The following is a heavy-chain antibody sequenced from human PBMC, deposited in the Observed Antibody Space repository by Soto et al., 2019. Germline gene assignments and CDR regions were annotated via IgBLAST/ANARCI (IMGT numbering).Heavy chain of an antibody. CDR3: TRSRGYCSANSCLDFDY. CDR1: GYSFTSYW. V-gene: IGHV5-51*01. J-gene: IGHJ4*02. D-gene: IGHD2-15*01. Sequence: PGESLKVFCKGSGYSFTSYWISWVRQMPVRGLEWMGMFYPGDSNIKYSPSFQGQVTISADKSLSTAYLQWSSLKASDTAMYYCTRSRGYCSANSCLDFDYWGQGTLVTVSS. CDR2: FYPGDSNI.